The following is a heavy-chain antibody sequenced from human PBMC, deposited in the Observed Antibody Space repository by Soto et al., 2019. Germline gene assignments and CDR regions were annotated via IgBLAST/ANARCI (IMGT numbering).Heavy chain of an antibody. V-gene: IGHV3-23*01. Sequence: EVQLLESGGGLVQPGGSLRLSCETSGFTFSSYAMTWVRQAPGMGLEWVAVINYIGRTTFHVQPVKRRFTISRDNSMNTVFLQTDSLRAEDTDVYYCVNQRGSGKTYYYNMDVWGLGTTVMVS. CDR1: GFTFSSYA. CDR2: INYIGRTT. CDR3: VNQRGSGKTYYYNMDV. D-gene: IGHD3-10*01. J-gene: IGHJ6*02.